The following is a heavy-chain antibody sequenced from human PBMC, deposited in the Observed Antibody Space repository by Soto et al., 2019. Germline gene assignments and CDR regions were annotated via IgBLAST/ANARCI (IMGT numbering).Heavy chain of an antibody. CDR2: IDFSGTI. CDR3: ARSPRYYYNYSMDV. V-gene: IGHV4-34*01. J-gene: IGHJ6*02. D-gene: IGHD3-3*01. CDR1: RGSFVGYY. Sequence: PSETLSLTCAVSRGSFVGYYWSWIRQPPGKGLEWIGEIDFSGTINYNPSLKSRVAISIDTSRSQFSLDLLSVTAADTAVYFCARSPRYYYNYSMDVWAQGTTVTVSS.